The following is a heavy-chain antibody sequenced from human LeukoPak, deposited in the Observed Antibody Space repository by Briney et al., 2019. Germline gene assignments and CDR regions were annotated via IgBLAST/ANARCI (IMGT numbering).Heavy chain of an antibody. J-gene: IGHJ4*02. CDR3: ARGSNSGYSIDY. V-gene: IGHV3-23*01. CDR1: GFTFSSYA. CDR2: ISGSGGST. D-gene: IGHD3-22*01. Sequence: PGGSLRLSCAASGFTFSSYAMSWVRQAPGKGLEWVSAISGSGGSTYYADSVKGRFTISRDNSKNTLYLQMNSLRAEDTAVYFCARGSNSGYSIDYWGQGTLATVSS.